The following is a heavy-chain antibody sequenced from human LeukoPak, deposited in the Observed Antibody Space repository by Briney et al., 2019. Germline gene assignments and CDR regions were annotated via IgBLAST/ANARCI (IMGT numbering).Heavy chain of an antibody. CDR3: ARAYRSGENDAFDI. CDR2: ISSSSSYI. D-gene: IGHD2-15*01. CDR1: GFTFSSYS. J-gene: IGHJ3*02. Sequence: GGSLRLSCAASGFTFSSYSMNWVRQPPGKGLEWVSSISSSSSYIYYADSVKGRFTISRDNAKNSLYLQMNSLRAEDTAVYYCARAYRSGENDAFDIWGQGTMVTVSS. V-gene: IGHV3-21*01.